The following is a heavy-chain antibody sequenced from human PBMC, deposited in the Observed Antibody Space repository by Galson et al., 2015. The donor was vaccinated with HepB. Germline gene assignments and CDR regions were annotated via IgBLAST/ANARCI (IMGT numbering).Heavy chain of an antibody. D-gene: IGHD3-22*01. CDR3: ARARYYHDTFGYFNY. V-gene: IGHV1-3*04. Sequence: SCKASGYSFTMHAIHWVRQAPGQRLEWMGWIGTANGNTEYSQKFQGRVTITTDTSASTVYMELRSLGSEDTAVYYCARARYYHDTFGYFNYWGQGTLVTVSS. CDR1: GYSFTMHA. J-gene: IGHJ4*02. CDR2: IGTANGNT.